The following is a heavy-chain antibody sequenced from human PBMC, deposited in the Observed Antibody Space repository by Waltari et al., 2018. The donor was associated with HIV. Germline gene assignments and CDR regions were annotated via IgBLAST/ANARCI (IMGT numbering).Heavy chain of an antibody. V-gene: IGHV3-33*01. Sequence: QVQLVESGGGVVHPGTSLRLSFDASVFTFTHQPIHWVRQAPGKGLEWVAVIWYDGRNKYYSDSVKGRFSITRDTCKNTRSLEMNSLRAEDTGIYYCARDRTATSRGNGMDVWGPGTTVIVSS. CDR1: VFTFTHQP. CDR2: IWYDGRNK. J-gene: IGHJ6*02. CDR3: ARDRTATSRGNGMDV. D-gene: IGHD1-1*01.